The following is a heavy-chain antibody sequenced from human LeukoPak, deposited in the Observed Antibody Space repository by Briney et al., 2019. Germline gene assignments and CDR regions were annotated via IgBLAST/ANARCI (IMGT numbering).Heavy chain of an antibody. J-gene: IGHJ4*02. CDR1: GGTFSSYA. V-gene: IGHV1-24*01. CDR3: ATELGYCTNGVCYTAFDY. Sequence: GASVKVSCKASGGTFSSYAISWVRQATGQGLEWMGGFDPEDGETIYAQKFQGRVAMTEDTSTDTAYMELSSLRSEDTAVYYCATELGYCTNGVCYTAFDYWGQGTLVTVSS. CDR2: FDPEDGET. D-gene: IGHD2-8*01.